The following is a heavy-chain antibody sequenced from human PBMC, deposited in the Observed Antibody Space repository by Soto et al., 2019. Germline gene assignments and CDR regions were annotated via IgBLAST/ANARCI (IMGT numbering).Heavy chain of an antibody. J-gene: IGHJ3*02. D-gene: IGHD2-2*01. CDR1: GFTLSDQY. CDR2: TRNKANSYTT. CDR3: ARSHCTSASCSASDI. Sequence: EVQLVESGGGLVQPGGSLRLSCAASGFTLSDQYMDWVRQAPGKGLEWVGRTRNKANSYTTEYAASVKGRFTISRDDSKNSLYLQMNSLKSEDTAVYHCARSHCTSASCSASDIWGQGTMVTVSS. V-gene: IGHV3-72*01.